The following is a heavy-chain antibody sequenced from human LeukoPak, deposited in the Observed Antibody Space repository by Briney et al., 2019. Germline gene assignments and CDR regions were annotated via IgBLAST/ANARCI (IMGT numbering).Heavy chain of an antibody. CDR3: ARGAAVAKYYFDY. J-gene: IGHJ4*02. D-gene: IGHD6-19*01. Sequence: SETLSLTCAVYGGSFSGYYWSWIRQPPGKGLEWIGEINHSGSTNYNPSLKSRVTISVDTSKNQFSLKLSSVTAADTAVYYCARGAAVAKYYFDYWGQGTLVTVSS. CDR2: INHSGST. V-gene: IGHV4-34*01. CDR1: GGSFSGYY.